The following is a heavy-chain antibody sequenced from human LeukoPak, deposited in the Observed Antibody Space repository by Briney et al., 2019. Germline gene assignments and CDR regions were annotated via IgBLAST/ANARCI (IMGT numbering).Heavy chain of an antibody. CDR1: GGSLSSSSYY. CDR3: ARAKYYDSGSYAFDT. CDR2: MFRSGVT. J-gene: IGHJ3*02. Sequence: SETLSLTCRVSGGSLSSSSYYRDWIRQPPGKGLGWIGSMFRSGVTYYNPSLKSRVTISADTSKNQFSLKLTSVTAADTAVYYSARAKYYDSGSYAFDTWGEGTRVTVSS. D-gene: IGHD3-10*01. V-gene: IGHV4-39*01.